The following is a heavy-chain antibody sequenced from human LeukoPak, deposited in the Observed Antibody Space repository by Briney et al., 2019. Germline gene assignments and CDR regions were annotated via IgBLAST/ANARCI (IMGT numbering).Heavy chain of an antibody. CDR2: ISYDGSNK. V-gene: IGHV3-30-3*01. CDR1: RFTFSNYA. D-gene: IGHD3-22*01. Sequence: GGPLRLSCAASRFTFSNYAMHWVRQAPGKGLEWVAVISYDGSNKYYADSVKGRFTISRDNSKNTLYLQMNSLRAEDTAVYYCPRDYYDTSGNGAFDIWGQGTMVTVSS. CDR3: PRDYYDTSGNGAFDI. J-gene: IGHJ3*02.